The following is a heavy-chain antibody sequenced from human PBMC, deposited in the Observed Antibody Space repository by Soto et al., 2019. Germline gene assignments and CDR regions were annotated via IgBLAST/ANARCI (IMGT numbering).Heavy chain of an antibody. V-gene: IGHV1-46*01. CDR1: GHTLINYY. CDR3: AINYYDSSAYLY. D-gene: IGHD3-22*01. J-gene: IGHJ4*02. CDR2: IDPSGNGT. Sequence: QVQLVQSGAEVKKPGASVKVSCKASGHTLINYYMHWVRQAPGQGLDWLGKIDPSGNGTSYAERCQGRITLTSDTSTSTVYVELSSLRSEDTAIYYCAINYYDSSAYLYWGQGTLVTGSS.